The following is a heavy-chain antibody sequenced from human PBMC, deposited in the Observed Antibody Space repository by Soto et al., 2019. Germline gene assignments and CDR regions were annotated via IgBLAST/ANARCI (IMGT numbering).Heavy chain of an antibody. J-gene: IGHJ5*02. CDR3: ARELGYCSGGSCYSGWFDP. D-gene: IGHD2-15*01. CDR2: IYYSGST. Sequence: SETLSLTCTVSGGSISSYYWSWIRQPPGKGLEWIGYIYYSGSTNYNPSLKSRVTMSVDTSKNQFSLKLSSVTAADTAAYYCARELGYCSGGSCYSGWFDPWGQGTLVTVSS. V-gene: IGHV4-59*01. CDR1: GGSISSYY.